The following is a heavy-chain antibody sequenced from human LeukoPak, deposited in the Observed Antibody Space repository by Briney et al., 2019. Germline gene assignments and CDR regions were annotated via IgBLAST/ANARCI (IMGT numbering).Heavy chain of an antibody. CDR2: INHSGST. V-gene: IGHV4-34*01. Sequence: PSETLSLTCAVYGGSFSGYYWSWIRQPPGKGLEWIGEINHSGSTNYNPSLKSRVTISVDTSKNQFSLKLSSVTAADTAVYYCARGAPYSSSWYRYYYYYYMDVWGKGTTVTVSS. J-gene: IGHJ6*03. CDR3: ARGAPYSSSWYRYYYYYYMDV. D-gene: IGHD6-13*01. CDR1: GGSFSGYY.